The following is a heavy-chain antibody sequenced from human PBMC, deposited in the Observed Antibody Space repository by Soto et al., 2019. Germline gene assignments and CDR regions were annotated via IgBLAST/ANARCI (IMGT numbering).Heavy chain of an antibody. CDR1: GFTFSSYG. D-gene: IGHD1-26*01. CDR2: IWYDGSNK. CDR3: ARSPPEWEFDAFDI. V-gene: IGHV3-33*01. Sequence: PGVSMRLSCAASGFTFSSYGMHWVRQAPGRGLEWVAVIWYDGSNKCYADSVKGRFTISRDNSKNTLYLQMNSLRAEDTAVYYCARSPPEWEFDAFDIWGQGTMVTVSS. J-gene: IGHJ3*02.